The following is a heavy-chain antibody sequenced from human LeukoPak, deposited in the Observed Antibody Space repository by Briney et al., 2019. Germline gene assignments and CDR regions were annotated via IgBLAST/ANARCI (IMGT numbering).Heavy chain of an antibody. V-gene: IGHV4-34*01. CDR3: ARAPGGMATMNSYNYYYGMDV. J-gene: IGHJ6*02. CDR1: GGSISGYY. Sequence: PSETLSLTCTVSGGSISGYYWSWIRQPPGKGLEWIGEINHSGSTNYNPSLESRVTISVDTSKNQFPLKLSSVTAADTAVYYCARAPGGMATMNSYNYYYGMDVWGQGTTVTVSS. CDR2: INHSGST. D-gene: IGHD5-24*01.